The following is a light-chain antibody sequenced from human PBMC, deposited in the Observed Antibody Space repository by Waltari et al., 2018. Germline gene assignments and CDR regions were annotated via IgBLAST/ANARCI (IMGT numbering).Light chain of an antibody. CDR2: GAS. CDR3: QHYVRLPAT. CDR1: QSVSRA. J-gene: IGKJ1*01. Sequence: ELVLTQSPGSLSSSPGERVTLSCRAIQSVSRALAWYQQKPGQAPRLLIFGASNRATGIPDRFSGSGSETDFSLTISRLEPEDFAVYYCQHYVRLPATFGRGTKVEIK. V-gene: IGKV3-20*01.